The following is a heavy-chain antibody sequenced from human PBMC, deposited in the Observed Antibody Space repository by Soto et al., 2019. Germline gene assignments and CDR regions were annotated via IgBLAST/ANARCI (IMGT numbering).Heavy chain of an antibody. CDR1: GGSISSYY. Sequence: QVQLQESGPGLVKPSETLSLTCIVSGGSISSYYWSWIRQPPGKGLEWIGYIYYSGSTKYNPSLRSRAAVSVDTSKNHFSLKLSSVTAADTAVYFCARAPPSIAAAAYDAFDIWGQGTMVTVSS. J-gene: IGHJ3*02. CDR2: IYYSGST. CDR3: ARAPPSIAAAAYDAFDI. D-gene: IGHD6-13*01. V-gene: IGHV4-59*01.